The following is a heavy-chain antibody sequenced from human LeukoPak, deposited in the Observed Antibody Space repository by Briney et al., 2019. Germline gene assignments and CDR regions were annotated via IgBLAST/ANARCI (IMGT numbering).Heavy chain of an antibody. CDR2: IIPILGIA. CDR1: GGTFSSYA. Sequence: SVKVSCKASGGTFSSYAISWVRQAPGQGLEWMGRIIPILGIANYAQKFQGRVTITADKSTSTAYMELSSLRSEDTDVYYCARDYHHGYSSGWIFDYWGQGTLVTVSS. D-gene: IGHD6-19*01. CDR3: ARDYHHGYSSGWIFDY. V-gene: IGHV1-69*04. J-gene: IGHJ4*02.